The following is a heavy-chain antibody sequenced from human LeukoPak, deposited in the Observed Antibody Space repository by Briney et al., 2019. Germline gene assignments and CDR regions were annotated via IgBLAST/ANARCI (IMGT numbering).Heavy chain of an antibody. CDR2: MSYDGSNK. D-gene: IGHD3-9*01. V-gene: IGHV3-30*18. CDR3: AKDFGWGEWDYFDY. CDR1: GFTFSSYG. Sequence: HPGGSLRLSCAASGFTFSSYGMHWVRQAPGKGLEWVAVMSYDGSNKYYADSVKGRFTISRDNSKNTLYLQMNSLRAEDTAVYYCAKDFGWGEWDYFDYWGQGTLVTVSS. J-gene: IGHJ4*02.